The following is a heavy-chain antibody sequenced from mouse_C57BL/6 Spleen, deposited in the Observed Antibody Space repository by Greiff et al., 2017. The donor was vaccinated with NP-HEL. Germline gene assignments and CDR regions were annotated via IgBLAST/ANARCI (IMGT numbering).Heavy chain of an antibody. J-gene: IGHJ1*03. Sequence: EVKLMESGGGLVKPGGSLKLSCAAPGFPFSAYGMHWVRQAPEKGLEWVAYISSGSSTISYADTVKGRFTISRDNAKKTLFLQMTSLRSEDTAMYYCARRGTTVVEYFDVWGTGTTVTVSS. CDR3: ARRGTTVVEYFDV. V-gene: IGHV5-17*01. CDR1: GFPFSAYG. CDR2: ISSGSSTI. D-gene: IGHD1-1*01.